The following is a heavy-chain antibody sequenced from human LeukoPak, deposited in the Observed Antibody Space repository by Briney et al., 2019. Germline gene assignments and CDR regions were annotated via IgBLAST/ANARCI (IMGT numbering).Heavy chain of an antibody. J-gene: IGHJ4*02. Sequence: GGSLRLSCAASGFTFGNYWLHWVRQAPGKGLVWVSRINRDGSITKYAGSVKGRFTVSRDNAKNTLDLQMNSLRAEDTAVYYCARDKKSGESSEIDYWGQGTLVTVSS. CDR3: ARDKKSGESSEIDY. CDR2: INRDGSIT. V-gene: IGHV3-74*01. D-gene: IGHD3-10*01. CDR1: GFTFGNYW.